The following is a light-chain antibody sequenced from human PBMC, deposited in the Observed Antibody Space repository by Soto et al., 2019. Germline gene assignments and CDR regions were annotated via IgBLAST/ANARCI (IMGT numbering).Light chain of an antibody. V-gene: IGKV3-15*01. J-gene: IGKJ2*01. CDR3: HQYNNWPPFT. CDR2: ASS. CDR1: QSVNSN. Sequence: LMTQSPATLSVSPGERATLSCRASQSVNSNLAWYQQKPGQAPRLLIYASSTRATGVPARFSGSGSGTEFTLTISSLQSEDFAVYYCHQYNNWPPFTFGQGTKPEIK.